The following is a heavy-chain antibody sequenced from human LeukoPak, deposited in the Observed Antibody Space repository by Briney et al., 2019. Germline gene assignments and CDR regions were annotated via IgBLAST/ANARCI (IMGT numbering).Heavy chain of an antibody. J-gene: IGHJ4*02. V-gene: IGHV3-74*01. CDR1: GFTLSSYW. Sequence: GGSLRLSCAASGFTLSSYWMHWVRHAPGKGLVWVSRINSDGSTTNYADSVKGRFTISRDNAKNTLYLQMNSLRVEDTAVYYCVRDTVRWYVFDYWGQGTLVTVSS. D-gene: IGHD4-23*01. CDR2: INSDGSTT. CDR3: VRDTVRWYVFDY.